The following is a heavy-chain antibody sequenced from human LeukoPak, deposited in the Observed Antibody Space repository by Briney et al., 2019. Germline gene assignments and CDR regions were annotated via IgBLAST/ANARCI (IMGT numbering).Heavy chain of an antibody. V-gene: IGHV4-59*08. CDR2: IYYSGST. J-gene: IGHJ4*02. Sequence: SETLSLTCTVSGGSISSYYWSWIRQPPGKGLEWIGYIYYSGSTYYNPSLKSRVTISVDTSKNQFSLKLSSVTAADTAVYYCARGRSSHFYYFDYWGQGTLVTVSS. CDR3: ARGRSSHFYYFDY. CDR1: GGSISSYY.